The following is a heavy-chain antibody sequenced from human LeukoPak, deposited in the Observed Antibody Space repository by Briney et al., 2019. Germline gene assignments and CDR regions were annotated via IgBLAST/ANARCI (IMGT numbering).Heavy chain of an antibody. J-gene: IGHJ4*02. CDR2: IYYSWST. Sequence: AETLSLTCTVSGGSISSYYWSGLRQPPGRGVEGIGYIYYSWSTNYNPPLKTRVTISVDTSKNQFPLKLSSVTAADTAVYYCAREKMGSYFLFDYWGQGTLVTVSS. D-gene: IGHD1-26*01. V-gene: IGHV4-59*01. CDR3: AREKMGSYFLFDY. CDR1: GGSISSYY.